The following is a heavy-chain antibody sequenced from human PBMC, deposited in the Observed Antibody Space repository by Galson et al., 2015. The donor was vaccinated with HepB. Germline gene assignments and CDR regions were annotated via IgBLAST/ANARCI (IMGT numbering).Heavy chain of an antibody. J-gene: IGHJ5*02. CDR2: INPNSGGT. V-gene: IGHV1-2*06. D-gene: IGHD6-19*01. CDR1: GYTFTGYY. Sequence: SVKVSCKASGYTFTGYYMHWVRQAPGQGLEWMGRINPNSGGTNYAQKFQGRVTMTRDTSISTAYMELSRLRSDDTAVYYCARDRPGIAVAGTESFRAHWFDPWGQGTLVTVSS. CDR3: ARDRPGIAVAGTESFRAHWFDP.